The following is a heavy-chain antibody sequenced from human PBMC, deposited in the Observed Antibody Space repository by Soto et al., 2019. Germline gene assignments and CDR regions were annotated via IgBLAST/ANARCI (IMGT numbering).Heavy chain of an antibody. CDR3: ARVLAVADMGNWFEP. CDR2: ISAYNGNT. D-gene: IGHD6-19*01. V-gene: IGHV1-18*01. Sequence: QVQLVQSGAEVKKPGASVKVSCKASGYTFTSYGISWVRQAPGQGLEWMGWISAYNGNTNYAQKLQGRVTMTTDTSTSTADRELRSLRSDDTAVYYCARVLAVADMGNWFEPWGKVTLVTFCS. J-gene: IGHJ5*02. CDR1: GYTFTSYG.